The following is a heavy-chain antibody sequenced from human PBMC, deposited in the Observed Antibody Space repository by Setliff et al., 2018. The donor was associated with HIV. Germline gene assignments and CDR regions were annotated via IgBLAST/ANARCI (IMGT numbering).Heavy chain of an antibody. J-gene: IGHJ3*02. CDR1: GFSFSDYS. CDR2: ISHSSSKI. V-gene: IGHV3-21*06. CDR3: ASRGVLTPSDAFDI. Sequence: GESLKISCVASGFSFSDYSMNWVRRAPGKGLEWLASISHSSSKIFYADSVRGRFYISRENAENSLFLEMTSLIVDETAVYSCASRGVLTPSDAFDIWGRGTMVTVSS. D-gene: IGHD2-21*02.